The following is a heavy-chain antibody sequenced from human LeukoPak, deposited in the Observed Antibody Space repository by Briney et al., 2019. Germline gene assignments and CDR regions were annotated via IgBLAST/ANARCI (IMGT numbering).Heavy chain of an antibody. CDR3: AREMPLVGALDL. V-gene: IGHV3-48*03. CDR2: ISSSGSDM. J-gene: IGHJ5*02. D-gene: IGHD2-15*01. Sequence: GGSLRLSCAASGFSFNGFEMNWVRQGPGKGLEWVSLISSSGSDMFYADSVRGRFTISRDNGKNSLFLQLTSLRVEDTGIYYCAREMPLVGALDLWGQGTVITVSS. CDR1: GFSFNGFE.